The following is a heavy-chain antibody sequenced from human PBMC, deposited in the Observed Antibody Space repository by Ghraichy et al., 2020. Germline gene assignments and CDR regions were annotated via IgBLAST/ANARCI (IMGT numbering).Heavy chain of an antibody. J-gene: IGHJ4*02. CDR2: IKQDGSET. CDR1: GFTFSSYW. CDR3: ARYDFWSGYYGLGY. Sequence: GGSLRLSCAASGFTFSSYWMSWVRQAPGKGLEWVANIKQDGSETYYVDSVKGRFTISRDNAKNSLYLQMNSLRAEDTAVYYCARYDFWSGYYGLGYWGQGTLVTVSS. V-gene: IGHV3-7*01. D-gene: IGHD3-3*01.